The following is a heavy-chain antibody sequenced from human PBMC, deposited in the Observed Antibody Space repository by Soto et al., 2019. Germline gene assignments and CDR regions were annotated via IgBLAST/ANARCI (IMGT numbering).Heavy chain of an antibody. V-gene: IGHV1-69*13. Sequence: SVKVSCKASGGTFSSYAISWARQAPGQGLEWMGGIIPIFGTANYAQKFQGRVTITADESTSTAYMELSSLRSEDTAVYYCARALVATQYYYHGMDVWGQGTTVTVSS. J-gene: IGHJ6*02. CDR3: ARALVATQYYYHGMDV. D-gene: IGHD5-12*01. CDR1: GGTFSSYA. CDR2: IIPIFGTA.